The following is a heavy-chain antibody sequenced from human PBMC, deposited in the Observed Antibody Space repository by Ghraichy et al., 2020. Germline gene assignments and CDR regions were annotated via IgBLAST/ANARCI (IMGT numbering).Heavy chain of an antibody. Sequence: GGSLRLSCAASGFTFSSYSMNWVRQAPGKGLEWVSYISSSSNTIYYADSVKGRFTISRDNAKNSLYLQMNSLRAEDTAVYYCARDRGPTTVTTGSFDPWGPGTLVTVSS. D-gene: IGHD4-11*01. CDR3: ARDRGPTTVTTGSFDP. J-gene: IGHJ5*02. V-gene: IGHV3-48*04. CDR1: GFTFSSYS. CDR2: ISSSSNTI.